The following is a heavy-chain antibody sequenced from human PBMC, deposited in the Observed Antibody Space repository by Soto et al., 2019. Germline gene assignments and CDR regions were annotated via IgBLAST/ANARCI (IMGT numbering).Heavy chain of an antibody. CDR3: AKTYYDILTGYYHEYFDY. J-gene: IGHJ4*02. CDR1: GFTFSSYA. V-gene: IGHV3-23*01. CDR2: ISGSGGST. Sequence: GGSLRLSYAASGFTFSSYAMSWVRQAPGKGLEWVSAISGSGGSTYYADSVKGRFTISRDNSKNTLYLQMNSLRAEDTAVYYCAKTYYDILTGYYHEYFDYWGQGTLVTVSS. D-gene: IGHD3-9*01.